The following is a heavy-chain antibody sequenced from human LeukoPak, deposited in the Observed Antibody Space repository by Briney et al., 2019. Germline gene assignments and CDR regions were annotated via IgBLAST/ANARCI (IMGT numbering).Heavy chain of an antibody. CDR1: GYTFTSYY. CDR2: INPSGGST. J-gene: IGHJ4*02. D-gene: IGHD3-22*01. V-gene: IGHV1-46*01. CDR3: ARDKRLVYDSSGYYLDY. Sequence: ASVTVSCKASGYTFTSYYMHWVRQAPGQGLEWMGIINPSGGSTSYAQKFQGRVTMTRDMSTSTVYMELSSLRSEDTAVYYCARDKRLVYDSSGYYLDYWGQGTLVTVSS.